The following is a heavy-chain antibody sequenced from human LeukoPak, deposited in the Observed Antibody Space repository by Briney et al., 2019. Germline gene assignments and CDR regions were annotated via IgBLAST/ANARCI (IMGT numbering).Heavy chain of an antibody. CDR2: ITLHSGDT. CDR3: AREGQLGLDN. V-gene: IGHV1-2*02. Sequence: ASVKVSCKASGDTLTVHYIHWVRQGPGQGLEWLGWITLHSGDTHYARKFQGRLTMTSDTSISTGYLELRRVQFDDTAVYYCAREGQLGLDNWGQGTLVTVSS. D-gene: IGHD1-1*01. CDR1: GDTLTVHY. J-gene: IGHJ1*01.